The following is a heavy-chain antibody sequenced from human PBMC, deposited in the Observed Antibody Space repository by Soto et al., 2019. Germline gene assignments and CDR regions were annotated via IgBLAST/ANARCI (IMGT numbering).Heavy chain of an antibody. V-gene: IGHV1-58*02. J-gene: IGHJ6*04. CDR1: GFTFTSSA. CDR3: ATDPIVAAAPYYYYAFGMDV. D-gene: IGHD2-2*01. CDR2: IVVGSGNT. Sequence: VASVKVSCKASGFTFTSSAMQWVRQARGQRLEWIGWIVVGSGNTNYAQKFQERVTITRDMSTSTAYMELSSLRSEDTAVYYCATDPIVAAAPYYYYAFGMDVWGKGATVTAS.